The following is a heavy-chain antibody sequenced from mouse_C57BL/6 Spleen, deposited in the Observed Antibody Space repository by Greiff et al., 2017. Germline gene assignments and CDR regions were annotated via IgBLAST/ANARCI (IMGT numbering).Heavy chain of an antibody. V-gene: IGHV3-1*01. CDR2: ISYSGST. Sequence: EVQLQQSGPGMVKPSQSLSLTCTVTGYSITSGYDWHWIRHFPGNKLEWMGYISYSGSTNYNPSLKSRISITHDTSKNHFFLKLNSVTTEDTATYYCARAGDYDDYAMDYWGQGTSVTVSS. CDR1: GYSITSGYD. CDR3: ARAGDYDDYAMDY. D-gene: IGHD2-4*01. J-gene: IGHJ4*01.